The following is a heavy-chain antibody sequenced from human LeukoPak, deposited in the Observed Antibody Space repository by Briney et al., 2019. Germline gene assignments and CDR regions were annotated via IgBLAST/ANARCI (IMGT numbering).Heavy chain of an antibody. CDR2: ISSSGHTI. CDR3: AKDRDRDSDAFDI. J-gene: IGHJ3*02. V-gene: IGHV3-48*04. CDR1: GFTFSSYS. Sequence: GGSLRLSCAASGFTFSSYSMDWVRQAPGKGLEWVSYISSSGHTINYADSVKGRFTISRDNAKNSLYLQMNSLRAEDMALYYCAKDRDRDSDAFDIWGQGTMVTVSS. D-gene: IGHD2-21*02.